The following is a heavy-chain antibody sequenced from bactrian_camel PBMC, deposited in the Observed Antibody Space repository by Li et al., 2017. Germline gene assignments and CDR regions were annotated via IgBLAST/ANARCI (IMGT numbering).Heavy chain of an antibody. V-gene: IGHV3S1*01. CDR2: VYTVSGTT. CDR1: GSIDSNCR. D-gene: IGHD3*01. Sequence: HVQLVESGGGSVQAGGSLKLSCVFSGSIDSNCRMAWYRQPPGKAREGGASVYTVSGTTYYADPVKGRFTIDYDNATNTAYLQMNTLKPEDSAMYYCATDLPRYTGFLCLGNEVDFNYWGQGTQVTVS. CDR3: ATDLPRYTGFLCLGNEVDFNY. J-gene: IGHJ4*01.